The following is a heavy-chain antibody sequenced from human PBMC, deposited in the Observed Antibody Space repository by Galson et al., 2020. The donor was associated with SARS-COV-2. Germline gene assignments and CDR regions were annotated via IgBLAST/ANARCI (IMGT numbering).Heavy chain of an antibody. J-gene: IGHJ4*02. CDR1: GGSISSSNW. Sequence: SETLSLTCAVSGGSISSSNWWSWVRQPPGKGLEWIGEIYHSGSTNYNPSLKSRVTISVDKSKNQFSLKLSSVTAADTAVYYCTRDLFGLGPVGVDYWGQGTLVTVSS. V-gene: IGHV4-4*02. CDR3: TRDLFGLGPVGVDY. D-gene: IGHD7-27*01. CDR2: IYHSGST.